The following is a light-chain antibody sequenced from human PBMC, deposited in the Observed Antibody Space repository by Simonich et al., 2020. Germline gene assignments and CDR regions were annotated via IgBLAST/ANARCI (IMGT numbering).Light chain of an antibody. V-gene: IGLV2-23*01. CDR2: EGS. CDR1: SSDVGGYNL. Sequence: QSALTQPASVSGSPGQSITISCTGTSSDVGGYNLVSWYQQQPGKAPKLMSYEGSKRPSGVSNRFSGSKSGNTASLTISGLQAEDEADYYCCSYAGSSTSVVFGGGTKLTVL. J-gene: IGLJ2*01. CDR3: CSYAGSSTSVV.